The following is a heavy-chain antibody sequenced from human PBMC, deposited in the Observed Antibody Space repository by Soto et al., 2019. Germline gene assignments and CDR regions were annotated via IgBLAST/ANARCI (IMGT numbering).Heavy chain of an antibody. CDR2: IIPIFGTA. CDR1: GGTFSSYA. J-gene: IGHJ6*02. Sequence: QVQLVQSGAEVKKPGSSVKVSCKASGGTFSSYAISWVRQAPGQGLEWMGGIIPIFGTANYAQKFQGRVTITADESTSTAYMELSSLRSEDTAVYYCARGGYDSLTMRNYYGMDVWGQGTTVTVSS. CDR3: ARGGYDSLTMRNYYGMDV. V-gene: IGHV1-69*01. D-gene: IGHD3-9*01.